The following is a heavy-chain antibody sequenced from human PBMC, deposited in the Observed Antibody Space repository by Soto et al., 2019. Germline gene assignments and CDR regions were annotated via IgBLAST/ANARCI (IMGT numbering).Heavy chain of an antibody. CDR2: ISAYNGNT. Sequence: SVKVSCKASGYTFTTYGISCVLQSPLQWLEWMGWISAYNGNTNYAQKLQGRVTMTTDTSTSTAYMELRSLRSDDTAVYYCARSGDYYGSGSYNNWFDPWGQGTLVTVSS. D-gene: IGHD3-10*01. V-gene: IGHV1-18*04. CDR1: GYTFTTYG. CDR3: ARSGDYYGSGSYNNWFDP. J-gene: IGHJ5*02.